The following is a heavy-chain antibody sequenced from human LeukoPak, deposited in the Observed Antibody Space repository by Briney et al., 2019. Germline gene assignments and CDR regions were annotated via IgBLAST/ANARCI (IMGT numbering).Heavy chain of an antibody. V-gene: IGHV3-30*04. Sequence: PGGSLRLSCAASGFTFSSYAMHWVRQAPGKGLEWVAVISYDGSNKYYADSVKGRFTISRDNSKNTMYLQMNRLRAEDTAVYYCARDRGDFWSGSYYYYYYMDVWGKGTTVTVSS. CDR1: GFTFSSYA. D-gene: IGHD3-3*01. CDR3: ARDRGDFWSGSYYYYYYMDV. CDR2: ISYDGSNK. J-gene: IGHJ6*03.